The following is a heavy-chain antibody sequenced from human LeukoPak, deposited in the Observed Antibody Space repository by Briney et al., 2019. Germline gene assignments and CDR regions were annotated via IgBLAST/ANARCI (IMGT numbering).Heavy chain of an antibody. Sequence: ASVKVSCKTSGYSFTDYYMHWVRQAPGQGLEWMGWMNPNSGNTGYAQKFQGRVTMTRNTSISTAHMELSSLRSEDTAVYYCARRAAAGTYNWFDPWGQGTLVTVSS. CDR3: ARRAAAGTYNWFDP. D-gene: IGHD6-13*01. CDR2: MNPNSGNT. J-gene: IGHJ5*02. V-gene: IGHV1-8*02. CDR1: GYSFTDYY.